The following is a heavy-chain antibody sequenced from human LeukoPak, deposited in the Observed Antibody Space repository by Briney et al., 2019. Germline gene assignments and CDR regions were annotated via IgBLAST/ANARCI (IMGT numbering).Heavy chain of an antibody. CDR1: GGSISSTRYY. V-gene: IGHV4-39*01. CDR2: IYYSGNT. CDR3: ARVQIYDYVWGSYRSYFDY. J-gene: IGHJ4*02. D-gene: IGHD3-16*02. Sequence: SETLSLTCTVSGGSISSTRYYWGWIRQPPGKGLEWIGSIYYSGNTYYNPSLKSRVTMSVDRSKNQFSLKLSSVTAADTAVYYCARVQIYDYVWGSYRSYFDYWGQGTLVTVSS.